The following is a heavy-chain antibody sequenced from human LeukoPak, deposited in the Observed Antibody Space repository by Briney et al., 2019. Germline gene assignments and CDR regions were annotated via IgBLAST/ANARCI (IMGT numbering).Heavy chain of an antibody. D-gene: IGHD2-15*01. CDR2: INHSGST. CDR1: GGSFSGYY. V-gene: IGHV4-34*01. Sequence: ETLSLTCAVYGGSFSGYYWSWIRQPPGKGLEWIGEINHSGSTNYNPSLKSRVTISVDTSKNQFSLKLSSVTAADTAVYYCARIGGIVLFDPWGQGTLVTVSS. CDR3: ARIGGIVLFDP. J-gene: IGHJ5*02.